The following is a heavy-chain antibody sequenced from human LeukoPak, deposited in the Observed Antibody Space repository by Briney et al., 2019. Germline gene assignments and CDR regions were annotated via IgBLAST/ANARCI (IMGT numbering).Heavy chain of an antibody. Sequence: AGRSLRLSCEASGFTFSRYGMHWVRQAPAKGLEWVAVISYDGSNKYYADSVKGRFTISRDNSKNTLYLQMNSLRAEDTAVYYCARAGNHCGGDCYSFVDYWGQGTLVAVSS. J-gene: IGHJ4*02. CDR3: ARAGNHCGGDCYSFVDY. V-gene: IGHV3-30*03. D-gene: IGHD2-21*02. CDR2: ISYDGSNK. CDR1: GFTFSRYG.